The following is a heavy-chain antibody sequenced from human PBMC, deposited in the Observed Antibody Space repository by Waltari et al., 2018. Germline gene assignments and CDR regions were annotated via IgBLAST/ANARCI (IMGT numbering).Heavy chain of an antibody. CDR1: GGSFSGYY. D-gene: IGHD4-17*01. CDR3: ARGQIRHDYGGNSKYYFDY. J-gene: IGHJ4*02. Sequence: QVQLQQWGAGLLKPSETLSLTCAVYGGSFSGYYWSWIRQPPGKGLEWIGEINQSGSTNYNPALKGRVTISVDASKNQFSLKLSSVTAADTAVYYCARGQIRHDYGGNSKYYFDYWGQGTLVTVSS. CDR2: INQSGST. V-gene: IGHV4-34*01.